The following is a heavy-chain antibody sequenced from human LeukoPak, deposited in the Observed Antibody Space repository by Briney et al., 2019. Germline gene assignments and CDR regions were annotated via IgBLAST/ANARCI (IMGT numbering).Heavy chain of an antibody. CDR3: TRSGRGGYSSGWYFDS. V-gene: IGHV4-38-2*02. CDR1: GYSISSGYY. J-gene: IGHJ4*02. Sequence: PSETLSLTCSVSGYSISSGYYWGCVRQYPGKGLEWVASIYHSGSTYKNPSLKSRVTLSVDASKNQFSLKLSSVTAADTAVYYCTRSGRGGYSSGWYFDSWGQGTLVTVSS. CDR2: IYHSGST. D-gene: IGHD5-24*01.